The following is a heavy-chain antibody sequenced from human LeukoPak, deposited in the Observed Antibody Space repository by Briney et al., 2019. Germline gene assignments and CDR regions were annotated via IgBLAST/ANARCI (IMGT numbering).Heavy chain of an antibody. CDR2: IYSGGSI. CDR3: ARDGPRAGRGVIFDS. V-gene: IGHV3-66*01. J-gene: IGHJ4*02. CDR1: GFTVSSNY. D-gene: IGHD3-10*01. Sequence: GSLRLSCAASGFTVSSNYMSWVRQAPGKGLEWVSVIYSGGSIYYADSVKGRFTISRDNSKNTLYLQMNSLRAEDTAVYYCARDGPRAGRGVIFDSWGQGTLVTVAS.